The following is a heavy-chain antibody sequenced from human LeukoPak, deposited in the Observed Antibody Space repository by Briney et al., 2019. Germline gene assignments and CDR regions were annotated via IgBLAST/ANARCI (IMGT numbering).Heavy chain of an antibody. CDR1: GGTFSSYT. V-gene: IGHV1-69*05. Sequence: ASVKVSCKASGGTFSSYTITWVRQAPGQGLEWMGGISPISGTTNYAQKFQGRVTITTDESTSTAYMELSSLRSEDTAVYYCATPPTGTTTTGEYYFDYWDQGTLVTVSS. J-gene: IGHJ4*02. CDR2: ISPISGTT. CDR3: ATPPTGTTTTGEYYFDY. D-gene: IGHD1-1*01.